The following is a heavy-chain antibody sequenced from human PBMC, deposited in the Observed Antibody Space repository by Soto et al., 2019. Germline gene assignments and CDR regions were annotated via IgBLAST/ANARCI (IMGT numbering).Heavy chain of an antibody. Sequence: SETLSLTCTVSGGSISSGDYYWSWIRQPPGKGLEWIGYIYYSGSTYYNPSLKSRVTISVDTSKNQFSLKLSSVTAADTAVYYCARDDAGSGTSGKEQYYYYGMDVWGQGTTVTVSS. D-gene: IGHD3-10*01. J-gene: IGHJ6*02. CDR1: GGSISSGDYY. V-gene: IGHV4-30-4*01. CDR3: ARDDAGSGTSGKEQYYYYGMDV. CDR2: IYYSGST.